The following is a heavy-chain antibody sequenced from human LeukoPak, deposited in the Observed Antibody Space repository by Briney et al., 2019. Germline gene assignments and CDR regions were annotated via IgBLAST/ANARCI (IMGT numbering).Heavy chain of an antibody. Sequence: PSETLSLTCNVTGGSISSTNYYWGWIRQPPGKGLEWIGNIYYSGSTYYNPSLKSRVTISVDTSKNQFSLKLSSVTAADTAVYYCARAPVVPAAILGAFDIWGQGTMVTVSS. CDR1: GGSISSTNYY. CDR2: IYYSGST. J-gene: IGHJ3*02. V-gene: IGHV4-39*07. D-gene: IGHD2-2*02. CDR3: ARAPVVPAAILGAFDI.